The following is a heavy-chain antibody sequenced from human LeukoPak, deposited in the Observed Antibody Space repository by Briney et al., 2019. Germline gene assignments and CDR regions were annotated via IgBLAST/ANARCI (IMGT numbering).Heavy chain of an antibody. CDR3: AREKEGYCSRTSCYLDYYYYYMDV. Sequence: GGSLRLSCAASGFTFSSYAMSWVRQAPGKWLEWVSYISSSSSTIYYADSVKGRFTISRDNAKNSLYLQMNSLRAEDTAVYYCAREKEGYCSRTSCYLDYYYYYMDVWGKGTTVTISS. CDR2: ISSSSSTI. D-gene: IGHD2-2*01. CDR1: GFTFSSYA. J-gene: IGHJ6*03. V-gene: IGHV3-48*01.